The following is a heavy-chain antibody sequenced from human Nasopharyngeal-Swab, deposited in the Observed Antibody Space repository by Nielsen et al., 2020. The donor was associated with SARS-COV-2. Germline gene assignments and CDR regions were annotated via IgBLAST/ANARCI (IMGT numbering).Heavy chain of an antibody. D-gene: IGHD3-16*01. CDR2: ISTSGSTI. CDR3: ARPRGGWAFDI. J-gene: IGHJ3*02. Sequence: GGSLRLSCAASGFTFSSYAMSWVRQAPGKGLEWVSYISTSGSTISFADSVKGRFTISRDNAKNSLYLQMNSLRAEDTAVYYCARPRGGWAFDIWGQGTMVTVSS. V-gene: IGHV3-48*04. CDR1: GFTFSSYA.